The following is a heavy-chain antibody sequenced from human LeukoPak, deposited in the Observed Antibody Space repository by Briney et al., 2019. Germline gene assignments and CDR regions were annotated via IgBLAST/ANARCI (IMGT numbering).Heavy chain of an antibody. D-gene: IGHD3-22*01. Sequence: GGSLRLSCAAPGFTFSSYAMSWVRQAPGKGLEWVSAISGSGGSTYYADSVKGRFTISRDNSKNTLYLQMNSLRAEDTAVYYCAKDWGHYYDSSGYRFGFDYWGQGTLVTVSS. V-gene: IGHV3-23*01. J-gene: IGHJ4*02. CDR1: GFTFSSYA. CDR3: AKDWGHYYDSSGYRFGFDY. CDR2: ISGSGGST.